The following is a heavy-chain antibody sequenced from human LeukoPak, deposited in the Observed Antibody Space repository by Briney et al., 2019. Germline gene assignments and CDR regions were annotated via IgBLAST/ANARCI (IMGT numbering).Heavy chain of an antibody. CDR1: GYTFTGYY. D-gene: IGHD6-19*01. CDR2: INPNSGGT. CDR3: ARGLGSSGRATGN. Sequence: GASVKVSCKAAGYTFTGYYMHWVRQAHGQGLEWMGWINPNSGGTNYAQKFQGRVTMTRDTSISTAYMELSRLRSDDTAAYYCARGLGSSGRATGNWGQGTLVTVSS. V-gene: IGHV1-2*02. J-gene: IGHJ4*02.